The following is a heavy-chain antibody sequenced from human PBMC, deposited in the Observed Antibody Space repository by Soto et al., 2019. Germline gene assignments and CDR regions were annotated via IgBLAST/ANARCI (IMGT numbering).Heavy chain of an antibody. CDR3: VGGIGVGQGFDY. V-gene: IGHV1-18*01. Sequence: QVKLVQSGAEVKKPGASVKVSCKASGDTFASYGINWVRQAPGQGLEWMGWISINSGNTNYAQNFQGRVTMTTDTSTTTVFMELWSLRSDDTAVYYCVGGIGVGQGFDYWGQGTLVTVSS. D-gene: IGHD3-16*01. CDR2: ISINSGNT. J-gene: IGHJ4*02. CDR1: GDTFASYG.